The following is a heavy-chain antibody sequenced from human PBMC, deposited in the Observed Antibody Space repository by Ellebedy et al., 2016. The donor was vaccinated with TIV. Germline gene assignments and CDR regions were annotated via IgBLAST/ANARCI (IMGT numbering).Heavy chain of an antibody. CDR1: GYTFTGYY. CDR2: INPNSGGT. V-gene: IGHV1-2*04. D-gene: IGHD1-26*01. CDR3: ARDALGFRGGIVGATHFDY. Sequence: ASVKVSCXASGYTFTGYYMHWVRQAPGQGLEWMGWINPNSGGTNYAQKFQGWVTMTRDTSISTAHMELSRLRSDDTAVYYCARDALGFRGGIVGATHFDYWGQGTLVTVSS. J-gene: IGHJ4*02.